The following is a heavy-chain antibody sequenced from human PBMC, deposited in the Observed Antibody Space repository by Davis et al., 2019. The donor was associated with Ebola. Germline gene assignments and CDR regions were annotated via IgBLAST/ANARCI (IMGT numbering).Heavy chain of an antibody. J-gene: IGHJ6*02. CDR1: GFTFSSYE. V-gene: IGHV3-48*03. CDR2: ISSSGSTI. Sequence: GESLKISCAASGFTFSSYEMNWVRQAPGKGLEWVSYISSSGSTIYYADSVKGRFTISRDNAKNSLYLQMNSLRAEDTAVYYCARADPWGSGSLYYYYGMDVWGQGTTVTVSS. CDR3: ARADPWGSGSLYYYYGMDV. D-gene: IGHD3-10*01.